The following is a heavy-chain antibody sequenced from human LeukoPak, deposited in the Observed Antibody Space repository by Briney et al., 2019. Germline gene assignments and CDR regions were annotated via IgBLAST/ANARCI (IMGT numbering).Heavy chain of an antibody. CDR2: IWYDGSHD. CDR1: GFTFSHYA. D-gene: IGHD2-2*01. J-gene: IGHJ4*02. CDR3: AKEGDYCSSSGCHKRGIDY. Sequence: GGSLRLSCAASGFTFSHYAMHWVRQAPGKGLEWVAVIWYDGSHDTYTDSVKGRFTISRDNFKNVLHLQMNSLRVEDTAVYYCAKEGDYCSSSGCHKRGIDYWGQGTLVTVSS. V-gene: IGHV3-33*06.